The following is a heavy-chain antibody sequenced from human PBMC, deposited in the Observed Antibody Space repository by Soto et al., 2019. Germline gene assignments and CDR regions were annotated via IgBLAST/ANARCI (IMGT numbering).Heavy chain of an antibody. V-gene: IGHV4-31*03. D-gene: IGHD3-10*01. J-gene: IGHJ6*02. CDR2: IYYIGNT. Sequence: QVQLQESGPGLVKPSQTLSLTCTVSGGSISSGGYYWSWIRQHPGKGLEWIGYIYYIGNTYYNPSLKSRVTISIDTSKNQFSLKLSSVTAADTAVYYCARDFRFGDYYGMDVWGQGTTVTVSS. CDR3: ARDFRFGDYYGMDV. CDR1: GGSISSGGYY.